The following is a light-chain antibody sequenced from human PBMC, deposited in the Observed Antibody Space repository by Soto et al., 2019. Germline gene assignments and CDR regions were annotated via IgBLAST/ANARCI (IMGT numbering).Light chain of an antibody. J-gene: IGLJ1*01. CDR2: EVS. V-gene: IGLV2-14*01. Sequence: QSVLTQPASVSGSPGQSITISCTGTSSDVAPYNYVSWYQQHPGKAPKLIIYEVSYRPSGISNRFSGSKSGNTASLTISGLQAEDEADYYCSSYTSSTNHVFGTGTKVTVL. CDR1: SSDVAPYNY. CDR3: SSYTSSTNHV.